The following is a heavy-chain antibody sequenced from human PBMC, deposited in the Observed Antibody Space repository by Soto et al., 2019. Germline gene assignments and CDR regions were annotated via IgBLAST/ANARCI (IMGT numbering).Heavy chain of an antibody. CDR3: ARLDYHYDSSGYHYSWFVP. J-gene: IGHJ5*02. CDR1: GYNFSKYW. CDR2: IYPGDSDT. V-gene: IGHV5-51*01. D-gene: IGHD3-22*01. Sequence: PGESLKISCKGSGYNFSKYWIAWVRQMPGKSLEWMGIIYPGDSDTRYSPSFQGQVTISADKSISTAYLKWSSLKASDTAMYYCARLDYHYDSSGYHYSWFVPWGPGTLVTVSS.